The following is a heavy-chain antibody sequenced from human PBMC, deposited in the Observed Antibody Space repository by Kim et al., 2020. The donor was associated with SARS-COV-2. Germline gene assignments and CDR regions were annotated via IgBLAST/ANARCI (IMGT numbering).Heavy chain of an antibody. D-gene: IGHD1-20*01. CDR3: ARDDFYHWNDYYYYGMDV. Sequence: SVKVSCKASGGTFSSYAISWVRQAPGQGLEWMGRIIPILGIANYAQKFQGRVTITADKSTSTAYMELSSLRSEDTAVYYCARDDFYHWNDYYYYGMDVW. J-gene: IGHJ6*01. CDR2: IIPILGIA. V-gene: IGHV1-69*04. CDR1: GGTFSSYA.